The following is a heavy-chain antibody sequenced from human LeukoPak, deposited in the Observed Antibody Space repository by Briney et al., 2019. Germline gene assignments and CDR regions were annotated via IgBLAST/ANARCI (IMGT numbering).Heavy chain of an antibody. CDR1: GFTLTNHA. V-gene: IGHV3-23*01. CDR3: ASRTWIGAGYYAFDI. Sequence: GGSLRLSCTASGFTLTNHAVSWVRQAPGKGLEWVSAEGSAGGTYYADSVKGRFTISRDNSQNTLSLQLNSLRDEDTAVYYCASRTWIGAGYYAFDIWGQGTMVTVSS. CDR2: EGSAGGT. D-gene: IGHD1-26*01. J-gene: IGHJ3*02.